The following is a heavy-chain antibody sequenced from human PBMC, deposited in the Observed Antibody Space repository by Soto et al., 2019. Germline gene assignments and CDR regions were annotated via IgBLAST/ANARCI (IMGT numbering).Heavy chain of an antibody. Sequence: QTLSLTCALAGDTVYSNSAAWNWIRQSPSRGLEWLGRTYYRSKWYNDYAVSVKSRITVNPDTSKKQLSLQLNSVTPEDKAVYYCARSTGDLRNWGQGTLGIVSS. CDR2: TYYRSKWYN. CDR1: GDTVYSNSAA. J-gene: IGHJ4*02. V-gene: IGHV6-1*01. CDR3: ARSTGDLRN. D-gene: IGHD7-27*01.